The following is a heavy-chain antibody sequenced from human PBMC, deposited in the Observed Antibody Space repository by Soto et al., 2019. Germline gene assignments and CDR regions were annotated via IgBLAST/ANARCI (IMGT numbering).Heavy chain of an antibody. J-gene: IGHJ4*02. CDR3: VRDGLDSYDTERLYFAN. D-gene: IGHD3-22*01. CDR1: GFNFITYS. CDR2: ISSSAVYI. Sequence: GGSLRLSCAASGFNFITYSLSWVRQAPGKGLEWVASISSSAVYIDYADSVKGRFTISRDNANNSLYLQMNSLRAEDTATYYCVRDGLDSYDTERLYFANWRQGTLVTVSS. V-gene: IGHV3-21*01.